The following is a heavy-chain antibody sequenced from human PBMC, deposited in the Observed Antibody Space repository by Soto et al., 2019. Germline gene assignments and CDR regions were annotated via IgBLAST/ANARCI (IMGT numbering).Heavy chain of an antibody. CDR3: ARNYYDSSDRDYLDY. V-gene: IGHV1-2*02. Sequence: GASVKVSCKAPGYTFTAYYIHWVRQAPGQGLEWMGWINPITGGTNYAPNFQGRVTMTRDTSISTAYMELSSLRSDDTALYYCARNYYDSSDRDYLDYWGQGTLVTVS. D-gene: IGHD3-22*01. CDR1: GYTFTAYY. J-gene: IGHJ4*02. CDR2: INPITGGT.